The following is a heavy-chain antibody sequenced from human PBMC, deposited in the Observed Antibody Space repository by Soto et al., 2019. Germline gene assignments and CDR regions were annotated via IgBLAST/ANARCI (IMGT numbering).Heavy chain of an antibody. CDR1: GGSISSGDYY. V-gene: IGHV4-30-4*01. D-gene: IGHD3-22*01. Sequence: PSETLSLTCTVSGGSISSGDYYWSWIRQPPGKGLEWIGYIYYSGSTNYNPSLKSRVTISVDTSKNQFSLKLSSVTAADTAVYYCARRLDHDSSPNDYWGQGTLVTVSS. CDR3: ARRLDHDSSPNDY. J-gene: IGHJ4*02. CDR2: IYYSGST.